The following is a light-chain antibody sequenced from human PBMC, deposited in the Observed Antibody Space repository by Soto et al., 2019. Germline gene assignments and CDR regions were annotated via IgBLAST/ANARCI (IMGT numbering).Light chain of an antibody. V-gene: IGLV1-40*01. CDR3: QSYDSSLSVWM. J-gene: IGLJ3*02. CDR1: DSNIGAGSD. CDR2: ENR. Sequence: QSVLTQPPSVSGAPGQRVTISCAGSDSNIGAGSDVHWYQHLPGTAPKLLIYENRNRPSGVPDRFSGSKSGTSGSLDITGLQAEDEADYYCQSYDSSLSVWMFGGGTKLTVL.